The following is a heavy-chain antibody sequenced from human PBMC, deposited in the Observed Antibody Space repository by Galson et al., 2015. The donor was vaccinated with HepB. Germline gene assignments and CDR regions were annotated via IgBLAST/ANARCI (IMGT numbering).Heavy chain of an antibody. CDR1: GFTFSSYG. D-gene: IGHD2-2*01. J-gene: IGHJ2*01. V-gene: IGHV3-30*18. Sequence: SLRLSCAASGFTFSSYGMHWVRQAPGKGLEWVAVISYDGSNKYYADSVKGRFTISRDNSKNTLYLQMNSLRAEDTAVYYCAKDRGVVVPAAILWYFDLWGRGTLVTVSS. CDR2: ISYDGSNK. CDR3: AKDRGVVVPAAILWYFDL.